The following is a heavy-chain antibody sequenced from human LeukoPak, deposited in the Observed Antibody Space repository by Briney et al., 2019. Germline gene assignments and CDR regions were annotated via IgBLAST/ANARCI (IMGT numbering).Heavy chain of an antibody. CDR1: GGSISSGGYS. Sequence: SQTLSLTCAVSGGSISSGGYSWSWIRQPPGKGLEWIGYIYHSGSTYYNPSLKSRVTISVDRSKNQFSLKLSSVTAADTAVYYCAGGSIAARIFDYWGQGTLVTVSS. CDR2: IYHSGST. CDR3: AGGSIAARIFDY. J-gene: IGHJ4*02. D-gene: IGHD6-6*01. V-gene: IGHV4-30-2*01.